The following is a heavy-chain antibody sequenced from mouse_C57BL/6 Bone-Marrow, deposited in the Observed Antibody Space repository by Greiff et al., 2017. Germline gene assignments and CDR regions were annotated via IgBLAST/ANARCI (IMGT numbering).Heavy chain of an antibody. J-gene: IGHJ3*01. V-gene: IGHV1-50*01. CDR1: GYTFTSYW. CDR3: ATGGWFAY. Sequence: QVQLQQPGAELVKPGASVKLSCKASGYTFTSYWMQWVKQRPGQGLEWIGEIDPSDSYTNYNQKFKGKATLTVDTSSSTAYMQLSSLTSEDSAVYYGATGGWFAYWGQGTLVTVSA. CDR2: IDPSDSYT.